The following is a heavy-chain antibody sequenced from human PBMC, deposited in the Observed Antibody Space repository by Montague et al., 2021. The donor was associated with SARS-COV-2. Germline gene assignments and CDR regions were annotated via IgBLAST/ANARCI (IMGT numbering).Heavy chain of an antibody. CDR3: ARDVRRLRLVWNYYYYYMDV. V-gene: IGHV6-1*01. J-gene: IGHJ6*03. CDR1: GDSDAGVRLT. Sequence: CAISGDSDAGVRLTRNWEEQTPELHFGWLGVSCHLPKKYNDYAVSVKSRITINPDTSKNQFSLQLNSVTPEDTAVYYCARDVRRLRLVWNYYYYYMDVWGKGTTVTVSS. D-gene: IGHD6-19*01. CDR2: SCHLPKKYN.